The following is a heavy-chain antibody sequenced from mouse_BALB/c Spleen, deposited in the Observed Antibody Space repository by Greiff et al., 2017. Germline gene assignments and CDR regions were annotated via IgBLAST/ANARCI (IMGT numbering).Heavy chain of an antibody. CDR2: ISSGSSTI. V-gene: IGHV5-17*02. CDR3: ARGGSFDY. Sequence: EVQLQESGGGLVQPGGSRKLSCAASGFTFSSFGMHWVRQAPEKGLEWVAYISSGSSTIYYADTVKGRFTISRDNPKNTLFLQMTSLRSEDTAMYYCARGGSFDYWGQGTTLTVSS. J-gene: IGHJ2*01. CDR1: GFTFSSFG. D-gene: IGHD1-1*01.